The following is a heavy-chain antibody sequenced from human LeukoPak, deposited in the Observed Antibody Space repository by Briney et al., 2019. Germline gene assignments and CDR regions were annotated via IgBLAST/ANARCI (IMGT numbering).Heavy chain of an antibody. J-gene: IGHJ6*03. CDR2: IYYSGST. CDR3: ARLHYGGNYGYYYYYMDV. D-gene: IGHD4-23*01. Sequence: PSETLSLTCTVYGGSISSSSYYWGWIRQPPGKGLEWIGSIYYSGSTYYNPSLKSRVTISVDTSKNQFSLKLSSVTAADTAVYYCARLHYGGNYGYYYYYMDVWSKGTTVTISS. CDR1: GGSISSSSYY. V-gene: IGHV4-39*01.